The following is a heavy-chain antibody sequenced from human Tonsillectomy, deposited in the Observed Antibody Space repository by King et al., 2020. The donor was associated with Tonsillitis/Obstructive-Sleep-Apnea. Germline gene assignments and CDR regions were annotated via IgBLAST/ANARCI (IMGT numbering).Heavy chain of an antibody. J-gene: IGHJ5*02. D-gene: IGHD1-14*01. CDR2: IYPGDSYT. CDR1: GYSFTSYW. Sequence: LVESGAEVKKPGESLKISCKGSGYSFTSYWIGWVRQMPGKGLEWMGVIYPGDSYTRYSPSFQGQVTISADKPISTAYLQWSSLKASDTAMYYCARLGTNRSAWFDPWGQGTLVTVSS. CDR3: ARLGTNRSAWFDP. V-gene: IGHV5-51*01.